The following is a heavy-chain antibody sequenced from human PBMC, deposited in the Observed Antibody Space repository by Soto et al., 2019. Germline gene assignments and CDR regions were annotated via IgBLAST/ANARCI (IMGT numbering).Heavy chain of an antibody. V-gene: IGHV1-18*01. D-gene: IGHD1-20*01. CDR3: ARASRYYWNDRIY. J-gene: IGHJ4*02. Sequence: QVQLVQSVAEVKKPGASVKVYCKASGYTFSNDAITWVRQAPGQGLEWMGWVSAYNGNTNYAQKVKGRVTMTTDTSTSTAYMKMRSLRYYDTDVYFGARASRYYWNDRIYWGQGTLVTVSS. CDR1: GYTFSNDA. CDR2: VSAYNGNT.